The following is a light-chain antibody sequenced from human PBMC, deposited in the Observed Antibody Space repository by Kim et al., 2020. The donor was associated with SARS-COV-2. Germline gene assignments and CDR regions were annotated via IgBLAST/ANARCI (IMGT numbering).Light chain of an antibody. J-gene: IGLJ2*01. V-gene: IGLV3-1*01. CDR2: QDN. CDR1: KLGDKF. CDR3: QAWDSSIVV. Sequence: VSPGQIASITCSGDKLGDKFVCLYQQRPGQSPVLVIYQDNKRPSGIPERFSGSNSGNTATLTISGTQAMDEADYYCQAWDSSIVVFGGGTQLTVL.